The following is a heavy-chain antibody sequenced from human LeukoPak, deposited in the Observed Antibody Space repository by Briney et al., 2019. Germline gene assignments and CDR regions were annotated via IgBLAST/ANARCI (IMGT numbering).Heavy chain of an antibody. CDR1: GGSIRSYY. CDR3: ARIGYYYDTSDSYQYYFDY. J-gene: IGHJ4*02. D-gene: IGHD3-22*01. V-gene: IGHV4-59*01. CDR2: IHYSGST. Sequence: SETLSLTCTVSGGSIRSYYWSWIRQPPGKGLEWIGYIHYSGSTNYNPSLKTRVIISVDTTKNQFSLKLSSVTAADTAVYYCARIGYYYDTSDSYQYYFDYWGQGSLVTVSS.